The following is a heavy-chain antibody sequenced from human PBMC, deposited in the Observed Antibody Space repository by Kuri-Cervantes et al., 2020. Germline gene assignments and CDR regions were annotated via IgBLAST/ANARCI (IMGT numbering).Heavy chain of an antibody. CDR2: ISYDGSNK. D-gene: IGHD3-10*01. J-gene: IGHJ6*02. Sequence: CAASGFTFSSYAMHWVRQAPGKGLEWVAVISYDGSNKYYADSVKGRFTISRDNSKNTLYLQMNSLRAEDTAVYYCARDGVRKVRGVIHYYGMDVWGQGTTVTVSS. V-gene: IGHV3-30-3*01. CDR1: GFTFSSYA. CDR3: ARDGVRKVRGVIHYYGMDV.